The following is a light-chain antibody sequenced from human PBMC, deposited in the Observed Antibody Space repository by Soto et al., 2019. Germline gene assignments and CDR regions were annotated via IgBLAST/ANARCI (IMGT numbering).Light chain of an antibody. J-gene: IGKJ1*01. CDR1: QSVSSN. Sequence: EIVMTQSPSTXSXXPXXXXXXXXRXXQSVSSNLAWYQQKPGQAPRLLIYGASTRATGIPARFSGSGSGTEFTLTISSLQSEDFAVYYCQQYDNWPPAWTFGQGTKVDIK. CDR2: GAS. CDR3: QQYDNWPPAWT. V-gene: IGKV3-15*01.